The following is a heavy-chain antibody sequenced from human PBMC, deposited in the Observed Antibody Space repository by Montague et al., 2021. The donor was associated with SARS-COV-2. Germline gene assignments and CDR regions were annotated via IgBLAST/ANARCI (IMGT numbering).Heavy chain of an antibody. CDR3: ARGRTGTTFYYYYYYGMDV. D-gene: IGHD1-7*01. J-gene: IGHJ6*02. Sequence: SETLSLTCAVYGGSFSGYYWSRIRQPPGKGLEWIGEINHSGSTNYNPSLKSRVTISVDTSKNQSSLKLSSVTAADTAVYYCARGRTGTTFYYYYYYGMDVWGQGTTVTVSS. CDR1: GGSFSGYY. V-gene: IGHV4-34*01. CDR2: INHSGST.